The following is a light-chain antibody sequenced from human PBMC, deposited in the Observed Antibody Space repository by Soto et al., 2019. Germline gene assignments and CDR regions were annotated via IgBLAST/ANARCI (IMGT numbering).Light chain of an antibody. Sequence: QSALTQPASVSGSPGQSITISCTGTSSDVGGYNYVSWYQQHPGKAPKLMIYEVSNRPSGVSNRFSGSKSGNTASLTISGLQDEAEADYYCSSYTSSSIDHVFGTGTKLTVL. CDR1: SSDVGGYNY. CDR3: SSYTSSSIDHV. V-gene: IGLV2-14*01. CDR2: EVS. J-gene: IGLJ1*01.